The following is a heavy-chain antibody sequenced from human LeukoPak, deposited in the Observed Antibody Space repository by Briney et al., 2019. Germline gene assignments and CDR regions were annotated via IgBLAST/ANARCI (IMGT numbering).Heavy chain of an antibody. D-gene: IGHD5-12*01. CDR1: GVIFSSYA. Sequence: GSLRLSCAASGVIFSSYAMSWVRQPPGKGLEWIGSIYYSGSTYYNPSLKSRVTLSVDTSKHQFSLKLSSVTAADTAVYYCARSGYSGYDYYYWGQGTLVTVSS. J-gene: IGHJ4*02. CDR3: ARSGYSGYDYYY. V-gene: IGHV4-39*01. CDR2: IYYSGST.